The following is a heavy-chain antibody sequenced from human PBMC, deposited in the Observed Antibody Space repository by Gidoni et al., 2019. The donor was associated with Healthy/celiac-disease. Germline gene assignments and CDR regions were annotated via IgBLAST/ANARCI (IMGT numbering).Heavy chain of an antibody. V-gene: IGHV3-23*01. J-gene: IGHJ2*01. CDR2: ISGSGCST. CDR1: GFTFISYA. D-gene: IGHD4-17*01. Sequence: EVQLLESGGGLVQPGGSLRLSCAASGFTFISYAMIWVRQAPGTGLEWGSAISGSGCSTYYADSVKGRFTISRDNSKNTLYLQMNSLRAEDTAVYYCAKDGVDYGDYRYFDLWGRGTLVTVSS. CDR3: AKDGVDYGDYRYFDL.